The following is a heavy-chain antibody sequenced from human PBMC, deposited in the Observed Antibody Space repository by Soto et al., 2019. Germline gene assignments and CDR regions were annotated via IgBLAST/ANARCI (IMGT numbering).Heavy chain of an antibody. D-gene: IGHD3-3*01. J-gene: IGHJ5*02. CDR1: GFTFSSYA. V-gene: IGHV3-23*01. Sequence: GGSLRLSCAASGFTFSSYAMSWVRQAPGKGLEWVSAISGSGGSTYYADSVKGRFTISRDNSKNTLYLQMNSLRAEDTAVYYCAKGALYYDVWSGYLKFDPWGQGTLVTVSS. CDR3: AKGALYYDVWSGYLKFDP. CDR2: ISGSGGST.